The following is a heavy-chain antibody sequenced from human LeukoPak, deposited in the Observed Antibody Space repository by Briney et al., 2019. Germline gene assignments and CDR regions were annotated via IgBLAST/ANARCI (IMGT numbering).Heavy chain of an antibody. J-gene: IGHJ4*02. Sequence: GGSLRLSCAAFGLTVSVNYMSWVRQAPGKGLECVSVIYSGGNTYYADSVKGRFTISRDNSKNTLYLQMNSLRAEDTAVYYCARKTDSGGQGDYWGPGTLVTVSS. V-gene: IGHV3-66*01. D-gene: IGHD3-22*01. CDR2: IYSGGNT. CDR3: ARKTDSGGQGDY. CDR1: GLTVSVNY.